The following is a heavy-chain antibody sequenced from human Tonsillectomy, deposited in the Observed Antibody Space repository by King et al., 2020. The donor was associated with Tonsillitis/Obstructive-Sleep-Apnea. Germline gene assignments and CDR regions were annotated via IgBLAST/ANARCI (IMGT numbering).Heavy chain of an antibody. CDR2: ISDTGGGT. Sequence: QLVQSGGGLVQPGGSLRLSCGASGFTFSSYVMSWVRQAPGKGLEWVSGISDTGGGTYYADPVKGRFTISRDNSKNTLYLQMNSLRAEDTAAYYCAKYPHPTYYDFWSGYKYGMDVWGQGTTVTVSS. CDR1: GFTFSSYV. J-gene: IGHJ6*02. D-gene: IGHD3-3*01. CDR3: AKYPHPTYYDFWSGYKYGMDV. V-gene: IGHV3-23*04.